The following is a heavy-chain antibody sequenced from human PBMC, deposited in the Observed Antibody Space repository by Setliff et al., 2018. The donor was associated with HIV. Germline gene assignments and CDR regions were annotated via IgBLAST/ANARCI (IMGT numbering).Heavy chain of an antibody. J-gene: IGHJ5*02. V-gene: IGHV4-34*01. D-gene: IGHD4-4*01. Sequence: KTSETLSLTCAVYGGSLSGYYWTWIRQPPGEGLEWIGEINHSGSTNYNPSLKSRVTISIDTSKNQFSLKLSSVTAADTAMYYCARGRMATVLIRNWIDPWGQGSPVTVSS. CDR1: GGSLSGYY. CDR2: INHSGST. CDR3: ARGRMATVLIRNWIDP.